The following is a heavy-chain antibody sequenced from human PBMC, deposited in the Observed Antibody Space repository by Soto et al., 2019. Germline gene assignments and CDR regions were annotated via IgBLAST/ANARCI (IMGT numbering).Heavy chain of an antibody. CDR1: GFTFTSYA. D-gene: IGHD2-2*01. V-gene: IGHV3-23*01. CDR2: ISASGVST. CDR3: AHGGVPAAVPRWGFDY. J-gene: IGHJ4*02. Sequence: EVQLLESGGGLVQPGGSQRLSCAASGFTFTSYAMSWVRQAPGKGLEWVSGISASGVSTYYADSVKGRFTISRDNSKNTLYLQMNSLRAEDTAVYYCAHGGVPAAVPRWGFDYWGQGTLVTVSS.